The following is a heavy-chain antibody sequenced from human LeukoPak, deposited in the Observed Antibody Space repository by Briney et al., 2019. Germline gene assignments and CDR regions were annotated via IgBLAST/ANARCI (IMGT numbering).Heavy chain of an antibody. CDR1: GGSVSSGRYY. CDR2: IYYSGST. V-gene: IGHV4-61*01. D-gene: IGHD3-10*01. CDR3: ARVGKETHNNYYGSGSESHYGMDV. J-gene: IGHJ6*02. Sequence: KPSETLSLTCTVSGGSVSSGRYYWSWVRQPPGKGLEWIGYIYYSGSTNYNPSLKSRVTISVDTSKSQFSLKLSSVTAADTAVYYCARVGKETHNNYYGSGSESHYGMDVWGQGTTVTVSS.